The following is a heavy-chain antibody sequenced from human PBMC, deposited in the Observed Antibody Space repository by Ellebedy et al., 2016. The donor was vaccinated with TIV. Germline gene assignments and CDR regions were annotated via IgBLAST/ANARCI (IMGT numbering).Heavy chain of an antibody. J-gene: IGHJ4*02. V-gene: IGHV1-18*04. CDR3: ASGHPTYYYDSSGYHGLRY. D-gene: IGHD3-22*01. CDR1: GYTFTSYG. Sequence: AASVKVSCKASGYTFTSYGISWVRQAPGQGLEWMGWISAYNGNTNYAQKLQGRVTMTTDTSTSTAYMELRSLKSDDTAVYYCASGHPTYYYDSSGYHGLRYWGQGTLVTVSS. CDR2: ISAYNGNT.